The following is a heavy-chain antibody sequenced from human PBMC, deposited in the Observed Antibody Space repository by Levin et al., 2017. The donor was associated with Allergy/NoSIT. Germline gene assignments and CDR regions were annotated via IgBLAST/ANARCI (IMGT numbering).Heavy chain of an antibody. V-gene: IGHV3-74*01. CDR1: GFTFSSYW. D-gene: IGHD2-8*01. Sequence: GESLKISCAASGFTFSSYWMHWVRQAPGKGLVWVSRINSDGSSTSYADSVKGRFTISRDNAKNTLYLQMNSLRAEDTAVYYCAREGTNGANNWFDTWGQGTLVTVSS. CDR2: INSDGSST. J-gene: IGHJ5*02. CDR3: AREGTNGANNWFDT.